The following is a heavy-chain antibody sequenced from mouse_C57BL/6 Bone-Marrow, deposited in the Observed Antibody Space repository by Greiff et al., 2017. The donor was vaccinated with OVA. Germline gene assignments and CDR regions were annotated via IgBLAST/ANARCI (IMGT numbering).Heavy chain of an antibody. Sequence: QVQLQQPGAELVMPGASVKLSCKASGYTFTSYWMHWVKQRPGQGLEWIGEIDPSDSYTNYNQKFKGKSTLTVDKSSSTAYMQLSSLTSEDSAVYYCARPGLTAPYYFDYWGQGTTLTVSS. V-gene: IGHV1-69*01. D-gene: IGHD4-1*01. CDR2: IDPSDSYT. CDR3: ARPGLTAPYYFDY. J-gene: IGHJ2*01. CDR1: GYTFTSYW.